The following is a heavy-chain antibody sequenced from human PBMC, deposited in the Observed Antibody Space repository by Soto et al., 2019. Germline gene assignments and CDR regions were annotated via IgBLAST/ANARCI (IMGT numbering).Heavy chain of an antibody. V-gene: IGHV1-18*01. CDR3: ARSIVVVTALDY. CDR2: ISAYNGNT. CDR1: VYTFTSYA. Sequence: SVTVSCKASVYTFTSYAISWVRQDPGQGLEWMGWISAYNGNTKYSQKFQGRVTITRDTSASTAYMELSSLRSEDTAVYYCARSIVVVTALDYWGQGTLVTVSS. J-gene: IGHJ4*02. D-gene: IGHD2-21*02.